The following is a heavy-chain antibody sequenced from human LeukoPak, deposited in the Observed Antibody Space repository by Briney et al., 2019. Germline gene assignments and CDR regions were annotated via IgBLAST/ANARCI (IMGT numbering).Heavy chain of an antibody. CDR1: GFTFSSYA. Sequence: QPGGSLRLSCAASGFTFSSYAMNWVRQAPGKGLEWVSAISGSGGTTYYADSVKGRFTISRDNPKNTLYLQMNSLGAEDTAVYYCAKDTVVGATTNLFDYWGQGTLVTVSS. D-gene: IGHD1-26*01. CDR3: AKDTVVGATTNLFDY. J-gene: IGHJ4*02. CDR2: ISGSGGTT. V-gene: IGHV3-23*01.